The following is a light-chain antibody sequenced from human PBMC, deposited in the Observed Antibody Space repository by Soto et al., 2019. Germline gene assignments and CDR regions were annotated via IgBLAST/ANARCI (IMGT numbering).Light chain of an antibody. CDR3: QHYKSYSEA. J-gene: IGKJ1*01. Sequence: DIQMTQSPSSLSASVGDRVTITCQASQDISNLNWYQQKPGKAPKLLIYKASTLKSGVPSRFSGSGSWTEFTLTISSLQPDDFATYYCQHYKSYSEAVGQGTKVDIK. CDR2: KAS. V-gene: IGKV1-5*03. CDR1: QDISN.